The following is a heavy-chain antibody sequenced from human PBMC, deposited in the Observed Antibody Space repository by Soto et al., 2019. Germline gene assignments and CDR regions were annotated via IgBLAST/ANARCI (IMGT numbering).Heavy chain of an antibody. Sequence: QVQLQQWGAGLLKPSETLSLTCTVYGGSFRGYFWSWIRQAPGKGLEWIGEMKPSGGIEYSPSLRSRVTISAETSTNRFSLRLTSVTAADTAMYYCASSSGWRDFWGQGTLVTVSS. J-gene: IGHJ4*02. V-gene: IGHV4-34*01. CDR1: GGSFRGYF. CDR2: MKPSGGI. CDR3: ASSSGWRDF. D-gene: IGHD6-19*01.